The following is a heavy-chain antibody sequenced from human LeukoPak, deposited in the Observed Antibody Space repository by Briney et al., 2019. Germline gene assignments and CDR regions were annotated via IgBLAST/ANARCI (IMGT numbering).Heavy chain of an antibody. CDR3: ARVRGIFGVVMTNWFDP. CDR2: VYHSGGT. CDR1: GFSINSGYN. Sequence: PSETLSLTCVVSGFSINSGYNWGWIRQPPKKGLEWIGTVYHSGGTYYNPSLESRVTILVDMSKNQFSLNLSSVTAADTAVYYCARVRGIFGVVMTNWFDPWGQGTLVTVSS. J-gene: IGHJ5*02. V-gene: IGHV4-38-2*01. D-gene: IGHD3-3*01.